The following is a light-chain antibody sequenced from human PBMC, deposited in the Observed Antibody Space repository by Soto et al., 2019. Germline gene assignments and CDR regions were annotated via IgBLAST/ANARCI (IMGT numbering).Light chain of an antibody. CDR3: QQYGSSPLT. J-gene: IGKJ4*01. V-gene: IGKV3-20*01. Sequence: EIVLTQSPGTLSLSPRERATLSCRASQSVSSDYLAWYQQKPGQTPKVLIYRASSRATGIPDRFSGSESGTDFTLTISRLEPEDFAVYYCQQYGSSPLTFGGGTKVEIK. CDR2: RAS. CDR1: QSVSSDY.